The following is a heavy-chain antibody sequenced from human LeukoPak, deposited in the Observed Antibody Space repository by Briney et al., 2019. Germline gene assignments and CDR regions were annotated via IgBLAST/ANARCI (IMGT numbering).Heavy chain of an antibody. Sequence: GGSLRLSCAASGFTFSSYSMNWVRQAPGKGLEWVSYISSSSSTIYYADSVKGRFTISRDNAKNSLYLQMTSLRAEDTAVYYCARDRLGAEYDYWGQGTLVSVSS. D-gene: IGHD3-16*01. J-gene: IGHJ4*02. V-gene: IGHV3-48*01. CDR3: ARDRLGAEYDY. CDR2: ISSSSSTI. CDR1: GFTFSSYS.